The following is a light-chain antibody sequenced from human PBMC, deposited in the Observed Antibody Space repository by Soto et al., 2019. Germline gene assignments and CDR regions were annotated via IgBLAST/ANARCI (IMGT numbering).Light chain of an antibody. J-gene: IGKJ4*01. CDR2: SAS. CDR3: LQHNSYPLI. V-gene: IGKV1-17*03. CDR1: HNINYY. Sequence: DIQMTQSPSAMSASVGDRVTISCRASHNINYYLAWFQQKPGKVPKRLIYSASSLQSGVPSRFSASVSGTEFSLKTTGLQPEDTAIYYCLQHNSYPLIFGGGTKVEIK.